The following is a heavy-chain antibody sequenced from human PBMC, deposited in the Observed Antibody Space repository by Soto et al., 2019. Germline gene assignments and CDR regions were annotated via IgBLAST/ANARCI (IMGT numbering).Heavy chain of an antibody. Sequence: GGSLRLPCAASGFTVSSNYMSWVRQAPGKGLEWVSVIYSGGSTYYADSVKGRFTISRDNSKNTLYLQMNSLRAEDTAVYYCARSRDYDFWSGYYSAPYYYMDVWGKGTTVTV. CDR3: ARSRDYDFWSGYYSAPYYYMDV. V-gene: IGHV3-66*01. CDR2: IYSGGST. CDR1: GFTVSSNY. J-gene: IGHJ6*03. D-gene: IGHD3-3*01.